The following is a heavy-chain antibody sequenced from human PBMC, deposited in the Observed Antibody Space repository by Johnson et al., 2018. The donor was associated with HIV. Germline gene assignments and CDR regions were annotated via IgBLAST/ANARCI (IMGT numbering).Heavy chain of an antibody. J-gene: IGHJ3*02. CDR3: ARDRAVPDDGYNDYAFDI. CDR1: GLSVSYGY. V-gene: IGHV3-53*01. Sequence: VQLVESGGGLIQPGGSLRLSCAASGLSVSYGYMTWVRQAPGKGLEWVSVIYSGGNTYYTDSVKGRFTISRDNSDNTMYLQMNSLRAEDTAVYYCARDRAVPDDGYNDYAFDIWGQGTMVTVSS. D-gene: IGHD5-24*01. CDR2: IYSGGNT.